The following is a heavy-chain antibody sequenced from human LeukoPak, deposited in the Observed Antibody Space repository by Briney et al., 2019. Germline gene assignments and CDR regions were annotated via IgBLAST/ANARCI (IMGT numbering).Heavy chain of an antibody. CDR3: VRSRGGDFDH. CDR1: GDSVSSNSVA. CDR2: TYYRSKWSN. D-gene: IGHD3-16*01. J-gene: IGHJ4*02. V-gene: IGHV6-1*01. Sequence: SQTLSLTCAISGDSVSSNSVAWNWIRQSPSRGLEWLGRTYYRSKWSNDYGVSVRSRITINPDTSKNQFSLQLNSVTPADAAVYYCVRSRGGDFDHWGQGTLVTVSS.